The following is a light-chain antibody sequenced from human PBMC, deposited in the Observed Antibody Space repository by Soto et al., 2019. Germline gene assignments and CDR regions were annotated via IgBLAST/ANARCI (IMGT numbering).Light chain of an antibody. V-gene: IGLV2-14*01. CDR2: GVS. J-gene: IGLJ1*01. CDR1: SSDIGNYNY. CDR3: ATWDDRIYV. Sequence: QSALTQPASVSGSPGQSITISCSGNSSDIGNYNYVSWYQQHPGKAPRLMIYGVSDRPSGVSNRFSGSKSGNTASLTISGLQPEDEADYYCATWDDRIYVFGAGTKLTVL.